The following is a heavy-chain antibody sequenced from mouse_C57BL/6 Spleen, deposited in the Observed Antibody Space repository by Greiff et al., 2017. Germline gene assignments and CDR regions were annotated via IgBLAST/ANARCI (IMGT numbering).Heavy chain of an antibody. Sequence: QVQLQQPGAELVMPGASVKLSCKASGYTFTSYWMHWVKQRPGQGLEWIGEIDPSDSYTNYNQTFKGKSTLTVDKSSSTAYMQLSSLTSEDSAVYCCERDYGSSMAWFAFWGKGTMVTVSA. CDR2: IDPSDSYT. CDR3: ERDYGSSMAWFAF. CDR1: GYTFTSYW. J-gene: IGHJ3*01. V-gene: IGHV1-69*01. D-gene: IGHD1-1*01.